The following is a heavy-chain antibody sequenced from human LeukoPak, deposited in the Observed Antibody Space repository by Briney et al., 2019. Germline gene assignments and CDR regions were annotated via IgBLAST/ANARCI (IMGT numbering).Heavy chain of an antibody. CDR1: GYRFTSYG. CDR3: ATALEMATINPTPTFDY. Sequence: ASVKVSCKASGYRFTSYGISWVRQAPGQGLEWMGWISGYNGNTNYAQKLQGRVTMTTDTSTSTAYMELSSLRSEDTAVYYCATALEMATINPTPTFDYWGQGTLVTVSS. D-gene: IGHD5-24*01. J-gene: IGHJ4*02. CDR2: ISGYNGNT. V-gene: IGHV1-18*01.